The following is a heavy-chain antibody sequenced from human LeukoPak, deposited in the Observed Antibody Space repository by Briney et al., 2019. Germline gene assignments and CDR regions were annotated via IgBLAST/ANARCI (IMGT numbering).Heavy chain of an antibody. CDR2: IYYSGST. J-gene: IGHJ3*02. D-gene: IGHD3-10*01. CDR1: GGSISSYY. CDR3: ARDRGFESYAFDI. Sequence: SETLSLTCTVSGGSISSYYWSWIRQPPGKGLEWIGYIYYSGSTNYNPSLKSRVTISVDTSKNQFSLKLSSATAADTAVYYCARDRGFESYAFDIWGQGTMVTVSS. V-gene: IGHV4-59*01.